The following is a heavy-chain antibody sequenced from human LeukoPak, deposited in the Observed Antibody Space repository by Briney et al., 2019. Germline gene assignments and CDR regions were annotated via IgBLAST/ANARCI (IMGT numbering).Heavy chain of an antibody. J-gene: IGHJ4*02. V-gene: IGHV4-4*02. D-gene: IGHD1-1*01. CDR2: ISHSGSI. CDR3: ARVTGTTPFDY. Sequence: PSETLSLTCAVSGGSIGSSNWWSWVRQPPGKGLEWIGEISHSGSINYNPSLESRVTISVDKSKNQFSLMLSSVTAADTAVYFCARVTGTTPFDYWGQGTLVTVSS. CDR1: GGSIGSSNW.